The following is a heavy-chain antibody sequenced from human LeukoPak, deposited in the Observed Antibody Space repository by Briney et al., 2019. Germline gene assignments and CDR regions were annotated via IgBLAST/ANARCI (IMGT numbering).Heavy chain of an antibody. D-gene: IGHD1-26*01. Sequence: SETLSLTCTVSGGSISSYYWSWIRQPPGKGLEWIGYIYYSVSTNYNPSLKSRVTISVDTSKNQFSLKLSSVTAADTAVYYCARSGSYGNWFDPWGQGTLVTVSS. V-gene: IGHV4-59*08. CDR3: ARSGSYGNWFDP. J-gene: IGHJ5*02. CDR2: IYYSVST. CDR1: GGSISSYY.